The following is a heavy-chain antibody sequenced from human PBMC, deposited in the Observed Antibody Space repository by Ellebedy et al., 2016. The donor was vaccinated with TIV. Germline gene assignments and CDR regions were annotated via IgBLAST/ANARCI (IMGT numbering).Heavy chain of an antibody. CDR1: GFTFRIYA. CDR3: AKERGVTTNS. CDR2: ISGSGDST. Sequence: PGGSLRLSCAASGFTFRIYAISWVRQAPGRGLEWVSDISGSGDSTYYADSVKGRFTISRDNSKNTLYLQMNRLTAEDTAVYYCAKERGVTTNSWGQGTLVTVSS. J-gene: IGHJ4*02. V-gene: IGHV3-23*01. D-gene: IGHD3-10*01.